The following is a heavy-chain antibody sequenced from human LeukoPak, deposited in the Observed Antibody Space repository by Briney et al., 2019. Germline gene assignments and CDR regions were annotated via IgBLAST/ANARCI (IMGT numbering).Heavy chain of an antibody. CDR2: IYYSGST. V-gene: IGHV4-39*07. CDR1: GGSISSSSYY. J-gene: IGHJ6*03. CDR3: ARVGPYYYYMDV. Sequence: SETLSLTCTVSGGSISSSSYYWGWIRQPSGKGLEWIGSIYYSGSTYYNPSLKSRVTISVDTSKNQFSLKLSSVTAADTAVYYCARVGPYYYYMDVWGKGTTVTVSS.